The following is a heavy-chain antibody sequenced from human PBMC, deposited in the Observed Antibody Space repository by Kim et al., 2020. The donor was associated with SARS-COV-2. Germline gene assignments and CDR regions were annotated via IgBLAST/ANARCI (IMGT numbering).Heavy chain of an antibody. D-gene: IGHD2-21*02. V-gene: IGHV3-23*01. CDR2: ISGSGGST. Sequence: GGSLRLSCAASGFTFSSYAMSWVRQAPGKGLEWVSAISGSGGSTYYADSVKGRFTISRDNSKNTLYLQMNSLRAEDTAGYYCAKIGSDPGAFDIWGQGTMVTVSS. CDR3: AKIGSDPGAFDI. J-gene: IGHJ3*02. CDR1: GFTFSSYA.